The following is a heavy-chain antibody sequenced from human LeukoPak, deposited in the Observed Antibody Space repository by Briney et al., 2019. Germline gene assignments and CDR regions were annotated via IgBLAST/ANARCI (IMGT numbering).Heavy chain of an antibody. V-gene: IGHV1-46*01. CDR3: ASSDTAYYDFWSGYYRYYYGMDV. Sequence: ASVKVSCKASGYTVTSYYMHWVRQAPGQGLEWMGIINPSGGSTSYAQKFQGRVTMTRDTSTSTVYMELSSLRSEDTAVYYCASSDTAYYDFWSGYYRYYYGMDVWGQGTTVTVSS. CDR2: INPSGGST. J-gene: IGHJ6*02. D-gene: IGHD3-3*01. CDR1: GYTVTSYY.